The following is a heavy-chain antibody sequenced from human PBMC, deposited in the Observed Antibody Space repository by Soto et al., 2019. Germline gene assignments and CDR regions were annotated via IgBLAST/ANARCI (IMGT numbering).Heavy chain of an antibody. J-gene: IGHJ1*01. CDR2: IKSKTDGGTT. Sequence: GGSLRLSCAASGFTFSNAWMSWVRQAPGKGLEWVGRIKSKTDGGTTDYAAPVKGRFTISRDDSKNTLYLQMNSLKTEDTAVYYCTTDRRGSSLQYFQHWGQGTLVTGS. CDR1: GFTFSNAW. V-gene: IGHV3-15*01. D-gene: IGHD6-6*01. CDR3: TTDRRGSSLQYFQH.